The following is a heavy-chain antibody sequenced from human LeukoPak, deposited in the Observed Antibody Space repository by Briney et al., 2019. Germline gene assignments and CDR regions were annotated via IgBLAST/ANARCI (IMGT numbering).Heavy chain of an antibody. Sequence: GGSLRLSCAASGFPFSDSDMSWIRQAPGKGLEWVSYISSSDSRIYYADSVKDRFTISRDNTKNSLYLQMHSLRVEDTAVYYCARENYYGSGSSPGEFDYWGQGTLVTVSS. V-gene: IGHV3-11*01. D-gene: IGHD3-10*01. CDR1: GFPFSDSD. CDR2: ISSSDSRI. CDR3: ARENYYGSGSSPGEFDY. J-gene: IGHJ4*02.